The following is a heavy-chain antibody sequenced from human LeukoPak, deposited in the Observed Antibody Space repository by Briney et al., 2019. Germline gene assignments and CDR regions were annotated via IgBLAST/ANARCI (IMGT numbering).Heavy chain of an antibody. D-gene: IGHD3/OR15-3a*01. CDR2: IFWDDDK. V-gene: IGHV2-5*02. CDR3: AHRRAWTDFFDY. Sequence: SGPTLVNPTQTLTLTCTFSGFSLHTSGVVVDWIRQPPGKALEWPVVIFWDDDKRYNSSLKSRLTITKDTSKSQVVLTMTDMDPVDTATYYCAHRRAWTDFFDYWGQGTLVTVSS. J-gene: IGHJ4*02. CDR1: GFSLHTSGVV.